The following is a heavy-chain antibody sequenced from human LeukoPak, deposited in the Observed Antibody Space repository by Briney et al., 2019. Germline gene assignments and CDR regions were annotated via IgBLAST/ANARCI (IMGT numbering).Heavy chain of an antibody. CDR3: AREEFEGFTGMDV. CDR1: GGSISSYY. D-gene: IGHD3-10*01. CDR2: IYYSGST. Sequence: SETLSLTCTASGGSISSYYWSWIRQPPGKGLEWIGYIYYSGSTNYNPSLKSRVTISVDTSKNQFSLKLSSVTAADTAVYYCAREEFEGFTGMDVWGQGTTVTVSS. V-gene: IGHV4-59*01. J-gene: IGHJ6*02.